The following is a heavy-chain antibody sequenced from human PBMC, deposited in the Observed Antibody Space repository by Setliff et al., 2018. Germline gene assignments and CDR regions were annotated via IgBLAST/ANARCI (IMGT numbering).Heavy chain of an antibody. D-gene: IGHD3-3*01. Sequence: PGGSLRLSCAASGFTFSTYWMSWVRQAPGKGLEWVSYISSSSSTIYYADSVKGRFTIFRDNSKNSLYLQMNDLRAEDTAVYYCAKDLASWSPDRWGLGTLVTVSS. CDR1: GFTFSTYW. CDR2: ISSSSSTI. J-gene: IGHJ4*02. V-gene: IGHV3-48*01. CDR3: AKDLASWSPDR.